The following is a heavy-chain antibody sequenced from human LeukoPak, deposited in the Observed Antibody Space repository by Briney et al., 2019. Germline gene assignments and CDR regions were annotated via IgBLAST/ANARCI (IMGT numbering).Heavy chain of an antibody. D-gene: IGHD3-22*01. CDR1: GYTLTELS. CDR2: FDPEDGET. V-gene: IGHV1-24*01. J-gene: IGHJ4*02. Sequence: PGASVTVSCKVSGYTLTELSMHWVRQAPGKGLEWMGGFDPEDGETIYAQKFQGRVTMTEDTSTDTAYMELSSLRSEDTAVYYCATDLVRSGSGSSVDYWGQGTLVTVSS. CDR3: ATDLVRSGSGSSVDY.